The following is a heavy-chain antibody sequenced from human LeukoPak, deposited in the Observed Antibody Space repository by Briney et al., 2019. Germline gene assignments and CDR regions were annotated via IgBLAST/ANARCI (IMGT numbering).Heavy chain of an antibody. CDR2: IYYSGST. V-gene: IGHV4-59*01. J-gene: IGHJ4*02. D-gene: IGHD5-18*01. Sequence: KPSETLSLTCTVSGGSISSYYWSWIRQPPRHVLEWIGYIYYSGSTNYNPSLNNRVTISAEQSNNHLSLKLSSVTPAATAVYYCARARMDTAMDLYPELDYWGQGTLVTVSS. CDR1: GGSISSYY. CDR3: ARARMDTAMDLYPELDY.